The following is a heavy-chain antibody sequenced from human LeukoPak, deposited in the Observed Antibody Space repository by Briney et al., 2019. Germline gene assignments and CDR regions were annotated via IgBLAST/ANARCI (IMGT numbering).Heavy chain of an antibody. V-gene: IGHV4-34*01. D-gene: IGHD2-21*02. CDR1: GGSFSGYY. Sequence: SETLSLTCAVYGGSFSGYYWSWIRQPPGKGLEWIGEINHSGSTNYNPSLKSRVTISVDTSKNQFSLKLSSVTAADTAVYYRARALGVGGDASRPFDPWGQGTLVTVPS. J-gene: IGHJ5*02. CDR2: INHSGST. CDR3: ARALGVGGDASRPFDP.